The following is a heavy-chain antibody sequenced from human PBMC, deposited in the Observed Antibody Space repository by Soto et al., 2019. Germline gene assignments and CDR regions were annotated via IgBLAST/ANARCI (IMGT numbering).Heavy chain of an antibody. CDR2: INNDGGAT. D-gene: IGHD3-10*01. CDR1: GFTLSTYW. CDR3: ARSWFPYYFDY. Sequence: EVQLVESGGGLVQPGGSLRLSCAASGFTLSTYWTHWVRQAPGQGLVWVSHINNDGGATSYADSVKGRFTISRDDAKNTLYLQMNSLRVEDTAVYYCARSWFPYYFDYWGQGTLVTVSS. J-gene: IGHJ4*02. V-gene: IGHV3-74*01.